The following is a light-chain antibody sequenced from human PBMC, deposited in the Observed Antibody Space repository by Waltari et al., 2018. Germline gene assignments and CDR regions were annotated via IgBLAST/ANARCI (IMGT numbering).Light chain of an antibody. V-gene: IGLV2-14*01. J-gene: IGLJ1*01. CDR2: EVS. CDR3: SSYTTSSAPGV. CDR1: DSDVGAYDF. Sequence: QSALPQPASVSGSPGQSITISCSGTDSDVGAYDFVSWYQQHPGKAPHIIIYEVSNRPSGISNRFSASKSGNTASLTISGLQAEDEADYYCSSYTTSSAPGVFGTGTRVTVL.